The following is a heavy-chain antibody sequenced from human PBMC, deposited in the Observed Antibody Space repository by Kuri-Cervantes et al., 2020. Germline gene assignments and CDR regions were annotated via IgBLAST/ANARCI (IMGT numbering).Heavy chain of an antibody. D-gene: IGHD2-15*01. CDR1: GGSISSSSYY. V-gene: IGHV4-39*01. J-gene: IGHJ4*02. CDR3: AISLYCSGGSCYSVPFDY. CDR2: IYYSGST. Sequence: SETLSLTCTVSGGSISSSSYYWGWIRQPPGKGLEWIGSIYYSGSTNYNPSLKSRVTISVDKSKNQFSLKLSSVTAADTAVYYCAISLYCSGGSCYSVPFDYWGQGTLVTVSS.